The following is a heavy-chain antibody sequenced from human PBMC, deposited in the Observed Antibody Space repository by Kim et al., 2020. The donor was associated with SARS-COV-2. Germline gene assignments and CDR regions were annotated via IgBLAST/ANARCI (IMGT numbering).Heavy chain of an antibody. CDR2: IIPVFDAP. D-gene: IGHD3-16*01. CDR1: GGAFSNHA. CDR3: ARGAGLMSWFDP. J-gene: IGHJ5*02. V-gene: IGHV1-69*13. Sequence: SVKVSCKASGGAFSNHAISWLRQAPGQGLEWMGGIIPVFDAPKYAQKFQGRVTITADESTTTVYMEMTSLRSDDTGVYYCARGAGLMSWFDPWGQGTLV.